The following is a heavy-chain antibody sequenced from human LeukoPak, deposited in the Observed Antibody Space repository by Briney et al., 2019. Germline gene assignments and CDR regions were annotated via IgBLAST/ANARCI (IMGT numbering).Heavy chain of an antibody. CDR3: ARDHEVSSSSFDY. D-gene: IGHD6-6*01. CDR2: IYYSGNT. Sequence: SETLSLTCTVSRGSVNSNSYYWGWIRQPPGKGLEWIGTIYYSGNTYYNPSLESRVTISVDTSKNQFSLKLTSVTAADTAVYYCARDHEVSSSSFDYWGQGTLVTVSS. J-gene: IGHJ4*02. V-gene: IGHV4-39*07. CDR1: RGSVNSNSYY.